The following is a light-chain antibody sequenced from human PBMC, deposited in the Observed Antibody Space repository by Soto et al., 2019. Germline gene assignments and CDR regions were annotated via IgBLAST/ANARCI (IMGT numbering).Light chain of an antibody. Sequence: DIQMTPSPSTLSASVGDTVTITCRASQTISRWLAWYQQTPVKAPRLLIYTASTLESGVPSRFSASGSGTEFTLTISSLHPDDFATYYCQEYNNYWTFGQGTKGDIK. V-gene: IGKV1-5*01. J-gene: IGKJ1*01. CDR2: TAS. CDR3: QEYNNYWT. CDR1: QTISRW.